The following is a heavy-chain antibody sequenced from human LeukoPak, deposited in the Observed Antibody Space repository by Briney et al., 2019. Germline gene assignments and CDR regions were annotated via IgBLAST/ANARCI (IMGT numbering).Heavy chain of an antibody. J-gene: IGHJ4*02. D-gene: IGHD4-17*01. V-gene: IGHV1-69*04. CDR1: GGTFSSYA. CDR2: IIPILGIA. Sequence: SVKVSCKASGGTFSSYAISWVRQAPGQGLEWMGRIIPILGIANYAQKFQGRVTITADKSTSTAYMELSSLRSDDTAVYYCARDYGDYSNFYWGQGTLVTVSS. CDR3: ARDYGDYSNFY.